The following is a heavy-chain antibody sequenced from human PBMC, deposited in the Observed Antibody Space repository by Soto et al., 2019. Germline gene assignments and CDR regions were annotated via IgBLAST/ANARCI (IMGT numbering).Heavy chain of an antibody. J-gene: IGHJ4*02. D-gene: IGHD6-13*01. V-gene: IGHV4-34*01. CDR1: GGSFSGYY. Sequence: SETLSLTCAVYGGSFSGYYWSWIRQPPGKGLEWIGEINHSGSTNYNPSLKSRVTISVDTSKNQFSLKLSSVTAADTAVYYCARDGQQLVKFDYWGQGTLVTV. CDR2: INHSGST. CDR3: ARDGQQLVKFDY.